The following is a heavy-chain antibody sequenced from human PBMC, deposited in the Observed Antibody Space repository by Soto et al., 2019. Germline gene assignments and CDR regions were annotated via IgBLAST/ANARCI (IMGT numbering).Heavy chain of an antibody. CDR2: INPDGGGT. V-gene: IGHV1-46*01. CDR1: GYTFTSYY. CDR3: AVGGNYLSMDV. Sequence: QVQLVQSGAEVKKPGASVKDSCKASGYTFTSYYMHWVRLAPGQGLEWMGIINPDGGGTSYAQQFQGRVIMTRDTSTSTVYMEMSSLRSEDTAVYYCAVGGNYLSMDVWGQGTTVTVSS. D-gene: IGHD4-4*01. J-gene: IGHJ6*02.